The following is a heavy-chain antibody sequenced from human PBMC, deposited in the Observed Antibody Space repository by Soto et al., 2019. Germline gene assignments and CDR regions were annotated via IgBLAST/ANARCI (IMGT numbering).Heavy chain of an antibody. CDR2: ISSSGTSA. J-gene: IGHJ4*02. Sequence: QVQLEESGGGLVKPGGSLRLSCAASGFTFSAVYMSWIRQAPNKGLEYISYISSSGTSANYADSVKGRFTISRDNAKXXXXXXXXXXXXXXXXXXXXXXXXXAVXXQYFDYWGQGALVTVSS. CDR3: XXXXXAVXXQYFDY. V-gene: IGHV3-11*05. D-gene: IGHD6-19*01. CDR1: GFTFSAVY.